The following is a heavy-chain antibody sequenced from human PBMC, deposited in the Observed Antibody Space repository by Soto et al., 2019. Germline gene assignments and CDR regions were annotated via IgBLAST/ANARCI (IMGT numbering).Heavy chain of an antibody. CDR2: ISSSSSYI. CDR3: ARDLGIQLCVD. Sequence: FIGWRRNLISKAPGKGLEWVSSISSSSSYIYYADSVKGRFTISRDNAKNSLYLQMNSLRAEDTAVYYCARDLGIQLCVDWGQGTLVTVSS. V-gene: IGHV3-21*01. J-gene: IGHJ4*02. D-gene: IGHD5-18*01. CDR1: FIGWR.